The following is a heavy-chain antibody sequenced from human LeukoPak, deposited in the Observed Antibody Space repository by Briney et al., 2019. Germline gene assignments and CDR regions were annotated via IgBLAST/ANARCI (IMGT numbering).Heavy chain of an antibody. J-gene: IGHJ4*02. Sequence: ASVKVSCKASGYTFTSYYMHWVRQAPGQGLEWMGIINPSGGSTSYAQRFQGRVTMTRDMSTSTVYMELSSLRSEDTAVYYCARAPGEAMVFFDHWGQGTLVTVSS. D-gene: IGHD5-18*01. CDR2: INPSGGST. CDR1: GYTFTSYY. CDR3: ARAPGEAMVFFDH. V-gene: IGHV1-46*01.